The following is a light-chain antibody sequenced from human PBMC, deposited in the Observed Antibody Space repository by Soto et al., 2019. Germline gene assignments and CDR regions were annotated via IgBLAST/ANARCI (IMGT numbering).Light chain of an antibody. V-gene: IGKV2-24*01. Sequence: DIVLTQTPLSSPVTLGQPASISCRSSQSLVHSDGNTYLSWLQQRPGQPPRLLLYKISNRFTGVPHRFSGSGAGPDFTLNISRVEAEEVRYYYWMQATPLPLFGQGKQVEIK. CDR3: MQATPLPL. CDR1: QSLVHSDGNTY. J-gene: IGKJ1*01. CDR2: KIS.